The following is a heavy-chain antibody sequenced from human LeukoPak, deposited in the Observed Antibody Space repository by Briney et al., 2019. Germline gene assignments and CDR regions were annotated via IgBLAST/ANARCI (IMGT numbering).Heavy chain of an antibody. CDR3: AKDGRLYFVDYLDY. Sequence: PGGSLRLSCAASGFTFSSYGMHWVRQAPGKGLEWVAVIWYDGSNKYYADSVKGRFTISRDNSKNTLYLQMNSLRPEDTAVYYCAKDGRLYFVDYLDYWGQGSLVTVSS. D-gene: IGHD2/OR15-2a*01. CDR2: IWYDGSNK. CDR1: GFTFSSYG. J-gene: IGHJ4*02. V-gene: IGHV3-30*02.